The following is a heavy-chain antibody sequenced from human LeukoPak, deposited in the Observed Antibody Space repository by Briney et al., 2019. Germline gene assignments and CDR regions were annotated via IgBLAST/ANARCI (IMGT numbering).Heavy chain of an antibody. CDR3: AKDGDRSGWLYYFDC. J-gene: IGHJ4*02. V-gene: IGHV3-21*01. Sequence: GGSLRLSCAASGFTFSSYSMNWVRQAPGKGLEWGSSISSSSSYIYYADSVKGRFTISRDNAKNSLYLQMNSLRAEDTAVYYCAKDGDRSGWLYYFDCWGQGTLVTVSS. CDR1: GFTFSSYS. CDR2: ISSSSSYI. D-gene: IGHD6-19*01.